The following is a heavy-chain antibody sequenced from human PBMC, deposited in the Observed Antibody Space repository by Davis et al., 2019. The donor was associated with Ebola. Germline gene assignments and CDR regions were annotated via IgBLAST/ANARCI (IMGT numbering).Heavy chain of an antibody. Sequence: ASVKVSCKASGGTFSSYAISWVRQAPGQGLEWMGWISAYNGNTNYAQKLQGRVTMTTDTSTSTAYMELRSLRSDDTAVYYCAREPVVGSSGWYGGNYFDYWGQGTLVTVSS. D-gene: IGHD6-19*01. CDR2: ISAYNGNT. CDR3: AREPVVGSSGWYGGNYFDY. V-gene: IGHV1-18*01. CDR1: GGTFSSYA. J-gene: IGHJ4*02.